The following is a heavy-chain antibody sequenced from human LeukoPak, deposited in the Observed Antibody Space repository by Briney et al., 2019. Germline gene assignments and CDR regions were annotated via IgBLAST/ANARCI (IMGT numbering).Heavy chain of an antibody. CDR1: GFTFSSYS. J-gene: IGHJ3*02. CDR2: ISSSSSYI. CDR3: ARDRDKAAARKYDAFDI. Sequence: KPGGSLRLSCAASGFTFSSYSMNWVRQAPGKGLEWVSSISSSSSYIYYADSVKGRFTISRDNAKNSLYLQMNSLRAEDTAVYYCARDRDKAAARKYDAFDIWGQGTMVTVSS. D-gene: IGHD6-13*01. V-gene: IGHV3-21*01.